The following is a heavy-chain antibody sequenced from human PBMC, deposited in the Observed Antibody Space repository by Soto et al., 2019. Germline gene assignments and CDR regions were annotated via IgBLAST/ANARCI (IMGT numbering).Heavy chain of an antibody. CDR1: GGSISSGDYY. CDR2: IYYSGST. J-gene: IGHJ6*02. CDR3: ARETADSSGWYSLGMDV. D-gene: IGHD6-19*01. Sequence: QVQLQESGPGLVKPSQTLSLTCTVSGGSISSGDYYWSWIRQPPGKGLEWIGYIYYSGSTYYNPSLKSRVTISVDTSKNQFSLKLSSVTAADTAVYYCARETADSSGWYSLGMDVWGQGTTVTVSS. V-gene: IGHV4-30-4*01.